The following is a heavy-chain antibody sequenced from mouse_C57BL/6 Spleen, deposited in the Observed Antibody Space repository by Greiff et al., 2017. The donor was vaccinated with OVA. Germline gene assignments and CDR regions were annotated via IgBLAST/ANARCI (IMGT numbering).Heavy chain of an antibody. V-gene: IGHV1-15*01. CDR1: GYTFTDYE. J-gene: IGHJ2*01. Sequence: QVQLQQSGAELVRPGASVTLSCKASGYTFTDYEMHWVKQTPVHGLEWIGAIDPETGGTAYNQKFKGKAILTADKSSSTAYMELRSLTSEDSAVYYCTRSGITTAYYFDYWGQGTTLTVSS. CDR3: TRSGITTAYYFDY. CDR2: IDPETGGT. D-gene: IGHD1-2*01.